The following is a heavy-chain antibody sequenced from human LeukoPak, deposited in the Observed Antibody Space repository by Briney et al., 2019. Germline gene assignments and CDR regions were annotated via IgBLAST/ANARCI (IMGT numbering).Heavy chain of an antibody. CDR1: GYTFTIFC. CDR2: INPSSGST. V-gene: IGHV1-46*01. J-gene: IGHJ4*02. D-gene: IGHD3-10*01. CDR3: ARATRGYDSGRDFDY. Sequence: GASVKVSCKASGYTFTIFCIHWVRQAPGQGPEWMGMINPSSGSTRYAQKFQGRVTMTRDMSASTVYMELSSLKSDDTAIYYCARATRGYDSGRDFDYWGQGTLVTVSS.